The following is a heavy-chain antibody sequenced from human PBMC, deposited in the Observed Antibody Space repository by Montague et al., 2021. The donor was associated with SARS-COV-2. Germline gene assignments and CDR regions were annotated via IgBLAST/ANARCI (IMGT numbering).Heavy chain of an antibody. Sequence: SRSLSFAASGFTFSSYEMNWVRQAPGKGLEWVSYISSSGSTIYYADSVKGRFTISRDNAKNSLYLQMNSLRAEDTAVYYCARAVPYVFRPLKYFDYWGQGTLVTVSS. J-gene: IGHJ4*02. CDR1: GFTFSSYE. CDR3: ARAVPYVFRPLKYFDY. V-gene: IGHV3-48*03. CDR2: ISSSGSTI. D-gene: IGHD3-16*01.